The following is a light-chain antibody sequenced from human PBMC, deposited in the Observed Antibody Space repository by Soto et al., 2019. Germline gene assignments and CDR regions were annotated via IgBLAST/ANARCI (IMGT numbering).Light chain of an antibody. V-gene: IGKV3-20*01. CDR3: QQYGSSAIT. CDR2: GAS. Sequence: ELVLAQSPGTLSLSPGERATLSCRASQSVSNSFLAWYQQKPGQAPRLLIYGASRRATGIPDRFSGSGSGTDFTLTISRLEPEDFAVYYCQQYGSSAITFGQGTRLEIK. J-gene: IGKJ5*01. CDR1: QSVSNSF.